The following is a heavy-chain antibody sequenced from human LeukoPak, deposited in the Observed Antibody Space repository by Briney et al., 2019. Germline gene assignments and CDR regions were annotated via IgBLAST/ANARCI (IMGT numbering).Heavy chain of an antibody. J-gene: IGHJ5*02. V-gene: IGHV3-74*01. Sequence: GGSLRLSCAASGFTFTTNWMHWVRQAPGKGLVWVSRINSDGSSTYYADSVKGRFTISRDNAKNTLYLQMNGLRAEDTAVYYCARGSYCSTTSCSLDSGWFDPRGQGTLVSVSS. D-gene: IGHD2-2*01. CDR1: GFTFTTNW. CDR2: INSDGSST. CDR3: ARGSYCSTTSCSLDSGWFDP.